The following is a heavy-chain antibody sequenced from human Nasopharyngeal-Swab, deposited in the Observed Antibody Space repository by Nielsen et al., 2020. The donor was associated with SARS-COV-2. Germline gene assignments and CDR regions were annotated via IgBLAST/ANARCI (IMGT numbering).Heavy chain of an antibody. CDR1: GYTLASFD. CDR3: ARGPRPNRHLDY. D-gene: IGHD1-14*01. J-gene: IGHJ4*02. V-gene: IGHV1-8*01. Sequence: ASVNVSCKTSGYTLASFDINWVRQATGRGLEWVGWMNLDSGDTHYAQEFQGKVTLTRVTSSSTAYMELSSLRSEDTAVYYCARGPRPNRHLDYWGQGTQVTVSS. CDR2: MNLDSGDT.